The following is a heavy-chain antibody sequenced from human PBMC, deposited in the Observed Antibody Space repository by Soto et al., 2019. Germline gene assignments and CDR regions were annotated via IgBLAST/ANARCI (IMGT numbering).Heavy chain of an antibody. CDR3: ASGGSGSYYTYYYYGMDV. J-gene: IGHJ6*02. D-gene: IGHD3-10*01. CDR1: GGSFSGYY. Sequence: PSDTLSLTCAVYGGSFSGYYWSWIRQPPGKGLEWIGEINHSGSTNYNPSLKSRVTISVDTSKNQFSLKLSSVTAADTAVYYCASGGSGSYYTYYYYGMDVWGQGTTVTVSS. V-gene: IGHV4-34*01. CDR2: INHSGST.